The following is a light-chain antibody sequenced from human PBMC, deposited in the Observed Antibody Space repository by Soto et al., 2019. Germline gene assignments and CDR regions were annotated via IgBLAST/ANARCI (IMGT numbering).Light chain of an antibody. J-gene: IGKJ1*01. Sequence: DIQMTQSPSTLSASVGDRDTNTCRASQSISSWLAWYQQKPWKAPKLLIYQASSLESGVPSRFSGSGSGTEFTLTVSSLQPDDFATYYCQHYHGYSRFGQGTKVDIK. CDR1: QSISSW. CDR3: QHYHGYSR. CDR2: QAS. V-gene: IGKV1-5*03.